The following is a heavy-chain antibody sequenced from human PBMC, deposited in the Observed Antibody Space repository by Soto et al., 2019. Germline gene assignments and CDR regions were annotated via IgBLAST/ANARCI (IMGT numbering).Heavy chain of an antibody. CDR1: GGSISGYY. J-gene: IGHJ6*02. D-gene: IGHD2-21*01. V-gene: IGHV4-59*01. CDR2: IYYSGST. CDR3: AREASYYGMDV. Sequence: SLTCSVSGGSISGYYWNWVRQPPGKGLEWIGYIYYSGSTNYNPSLKSRVTISVDTSKNQFSLKLSSVTAADTAVYYCAREASYYGMDVWGQGTTVTVSS.